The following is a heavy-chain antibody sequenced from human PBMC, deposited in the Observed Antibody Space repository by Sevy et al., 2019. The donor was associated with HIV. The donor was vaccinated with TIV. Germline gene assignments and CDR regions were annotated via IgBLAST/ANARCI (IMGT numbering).Heavy chain of an antibody. CDR2: IYSGGST. Sequence: GGSLRLSCAASGFTVSSNYMSWVRQAPGKGLEWVSVIYSGGSTYYADPVKGRFTISRDNSKNTLYLQMNSLRAEDTAVYYCARESLVGATYGMDVWGQGTTVTVSS. V-gene: IGHV3-53*01. D-gene: IGHD1-26*01. CDR3: ARESLVGATYGMDV. CDR1: GFTVSSNY. J-gene: IGHJ6*02.